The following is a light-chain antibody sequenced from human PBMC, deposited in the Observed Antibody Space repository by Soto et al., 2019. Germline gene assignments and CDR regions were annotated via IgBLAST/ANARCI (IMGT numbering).Light chain of an antibody. V-gene: IGKV1-39*01. CDR1: QGMASY. Sequence: DIQMTQSPSALSASVGDRVTITCRAGQGMASYLSWYLQKPGKAPKLLIYVTSSLQSGVPSIFSGSRAVSDFTLTISSLQPEDSATYFWQQSYSPPWTVGQGTKVEIK. CDR2: VTS. CDR3: QQSYSPPWT. J-gene: IGKJ1*01.